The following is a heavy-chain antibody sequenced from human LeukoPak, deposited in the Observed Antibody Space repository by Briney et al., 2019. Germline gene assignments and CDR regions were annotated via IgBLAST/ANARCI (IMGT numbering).Heavy chain of an antibody. CDR2: ISAYNGNT. CDR3: ARNIVVVPAAIFDYYYYYMDV. V-gene: IGHV1-18*01. CDR1: GYTFTSYG. D-gene: IGHD2-2*02. J-gene: IGHJ6*03. Sequence: ASVKVSCKASGYTFTSYGISWVRQAPGQGLEWMGWISAYNGNTNYAQKLQGRVTITTDTSTSAAYMELRSLRSDDTAVYYCARNIVVVPAAIFDYYYYYMDVWGKGTTVTVSS.